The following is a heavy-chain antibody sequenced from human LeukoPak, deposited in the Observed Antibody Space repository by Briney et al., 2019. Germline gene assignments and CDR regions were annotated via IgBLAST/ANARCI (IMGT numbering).Heavy chain of an antibody. CDR3: ARHKDAAMVTTFDF. CDR2: IYYTGST. Sequence: SETLSLTCTVSGDSIISSRYYWGWIRQPPGKGLEWIGSIYYTGSTYYNPSLKSRVTISGDTSKNQFSLRLSSVTAADTAVYSCARHKDAAMVTTFDFWGQGTLVTVSS. J-gene: IGHJ4*02. V-gene: IGHV4-39*01. D-gene: IGHD5-18*01. CDR1: GDSIISSRYY.